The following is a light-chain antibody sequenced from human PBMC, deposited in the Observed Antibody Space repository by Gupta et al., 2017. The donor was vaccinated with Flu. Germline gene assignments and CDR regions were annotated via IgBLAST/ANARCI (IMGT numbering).Light chain of an antibody. CDR2: GAS. CDR1: QSVSSSY. J-gene: IGKJ2*01. CDR3: QQYCSSPHT. V-gene: IGKV3-20*01. Sequence: EIVLTQSPGTLSLSPGERATLSCRASQSVSSSYLAWYQQKPGQAPRLLIYGASSRATGIPDRFSGSGSGTEFTLTISRLEPEDFAVYYCQQYCSSPHTFGQGTKMEIK.